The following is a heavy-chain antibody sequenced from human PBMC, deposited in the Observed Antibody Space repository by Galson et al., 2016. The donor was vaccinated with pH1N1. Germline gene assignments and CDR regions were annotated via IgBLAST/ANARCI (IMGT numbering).Heavy chain of an antibody. V-gene: IGHV3-9*01. J-gene: IGHJ5*02. CDR3: AKDLGPFGSGSLAH. D-gene: IGHD3-10*01. Sequence: SLRLSCAGSGFSFNDYAMHWVRQPPGKGLEWITGTSWSTGMKGYADSVKGRFTISRDNARNSLYLEMNSLRPEGTAFYYCAKDLGPFGSGSLAHWGQGILVTVSS. CDR2: TSWSTGMK. CDR1: GFSFNDYA.